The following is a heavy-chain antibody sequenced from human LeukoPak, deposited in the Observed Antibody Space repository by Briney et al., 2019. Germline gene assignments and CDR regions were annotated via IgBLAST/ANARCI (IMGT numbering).Heavy chain of an antibody. CDR3: ARGLHSTSRSLDV. J-gene: IGHJ6*04. CDR1: GGSISSYY. Sequence: ETLSLTCTVSGGSISSYYWSWIRQPPGKGLEWIGYIYYSGSTNYNPSLKSRVTISVDRSKNQFSLKLSSVTAADTAVYYCARGLHSTSRSLDVWGKGTTVTVSS. V-gene: IGHV4-59*12. D-gene: IGHD5/OR15-5a*01. CDR2: IYYSGST.